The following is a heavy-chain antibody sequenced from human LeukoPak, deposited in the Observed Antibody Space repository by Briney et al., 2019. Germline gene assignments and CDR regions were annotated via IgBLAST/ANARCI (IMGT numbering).Heavy chain of an antibody. CDR2: ISYDGSNK. CDR1: GFTFSSYG. Sequence: AGGSLRLSCAASGFTFSSYGMHWVRQAPGKGLEWEAVISYDGSNKYYADSVKGRLTISRDNSKNTLYLQMNSLRAEDTAVYYCARGATYYYDSSDYWGQGTLVTVSS. J-gene: IGHJ4*02. CDR3: ARGATYYYDSSDY. D-gene: IGHD3-22*01. V-gene: IGHV3-30*03.